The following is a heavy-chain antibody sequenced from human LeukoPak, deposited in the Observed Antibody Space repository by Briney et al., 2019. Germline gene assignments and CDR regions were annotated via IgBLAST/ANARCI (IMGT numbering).Heavy chain of an antibody. D-gene: IGHD3-9*01. CDR3: ARDRLDILTGYYSSGNIFDY. Sequence: ASVKVSCKASGYTFTSYGISWVRQAPGQGLEWMGWISAYNGNTNYAQKLQGRVTITRDTSASTAYMELRSLRSDDTAVYYCARDRLDILTGYYSSGNIFDYWGQGTLVTVSS. J-gene: IGHJ4*02. CDR1: GYTFTSYG. V-gene: IGHV1-18*01. CDR2: ISAYNGNT.